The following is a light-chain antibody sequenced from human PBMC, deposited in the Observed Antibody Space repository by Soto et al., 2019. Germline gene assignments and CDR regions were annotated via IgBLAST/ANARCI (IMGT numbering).Light chain of an antibody. J-gene: IGKJ2*01. CDR1: QSVSST. CDR2: GAS. V-gene: IGKV3-15*01. Sequence: EIVMTQAPATLSVSPGERATLSCRASQSVSSTLAWYQQKPCQAPRLLIYGASTRATGIPARFSGSGSWTKFTLTISSLQSEDFAVFYCQQYNYGPPETFGQGTKLEIK. CDR3: QQYNYGPPET.